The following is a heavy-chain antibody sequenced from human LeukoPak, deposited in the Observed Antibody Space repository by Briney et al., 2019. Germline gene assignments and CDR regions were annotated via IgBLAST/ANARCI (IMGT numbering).Heavy chain of an antibody. CDR3: ATPGIADRFPLFDY. Sequence: PSETLSLTCTVSGGSISSYSYYWGWIRQPPGKGLEWIGSIYYNGNTYYTPSLKSRVTISVDTSKNQFSLKLNSVTAADTAVYYCATPGIADRFPLFDYWGQGILVTVSS. D-gene: IGHD2-21*01. J-gene: IGHJ4*02. CDR1: GGSISSYSYY. CDR2: IYYNGNT. V-gene: IGHV4-39*01.